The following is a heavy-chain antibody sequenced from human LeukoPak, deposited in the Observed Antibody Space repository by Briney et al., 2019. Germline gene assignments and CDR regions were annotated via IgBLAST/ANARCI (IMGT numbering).Heavy chain of an antibody. V-gene: IGHV3-69-1*01. J-gene: IGHJ3*02. D-gene: IGHD3-3*01. Sequence: GGSLRLSCAASGFTFSSHSINWVRQAPGKGLEWIATMTVTNKVYYADSVKGRFTISRDNAENSVYLQMNSLRDEDTAVYSCARAQTLFWEFDGFDIWGRGTKVTVSS. CDR1: GFTFSSHS. CDR3: ARAQTLFWEFDGFDI. CDR2: MTVTNKV.